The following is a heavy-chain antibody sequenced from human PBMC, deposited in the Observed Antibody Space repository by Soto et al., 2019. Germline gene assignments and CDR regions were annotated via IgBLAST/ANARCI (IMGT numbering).Heavy chain of an antibody. CDR2: IIPIFGTA. Sequence: QVQLVQSGAEVKKPGSSVKVSCKASGGTFSSYAISWVRQAPGQGLEWMGGIIPIFGTANYAQKFQGRVTDTGEESTSTAYMELSSLRSEDTAVYYCARVANGDYYWYFDLWGRGTLVTVSS. D-gene: IGHD4-17*01. V-gene: IGHV1-69*12. CDR3: ARVANGDYYWYFDL. CDR1: GGTFSSYA. J-gene: IGHJ2*01.